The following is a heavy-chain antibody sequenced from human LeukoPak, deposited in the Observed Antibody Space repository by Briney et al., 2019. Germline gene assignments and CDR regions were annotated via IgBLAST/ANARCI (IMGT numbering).Heavy chain of an antibody. V-gene: IGHV4-34*01. Sequence: SETLSLTCAVYGESFSGYFWSWIRQPPGKGLEWIGEINHSGYTNYNPSLKSRVTMSVDTSKNQFSLKLSSVTAADTAVYYCAREDGDWSLYNWFDPWGQGTLVTVSS. D-gene: IGHD4-17*01. CDR2: INHSGYT. CDR1: GESFSGYF. CDR3: AREDGDWSLYNWFDP. J-gene: IGHJ5*02.